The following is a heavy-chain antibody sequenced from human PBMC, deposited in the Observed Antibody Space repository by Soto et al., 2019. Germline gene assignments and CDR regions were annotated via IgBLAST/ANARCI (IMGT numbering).Heavy chain of an antibody. V-gene: IGHV1-69*13. Sequence: SVKVSCKASGGTFSSYAISWVRQAPGQGLEWMGGIIPIFGTANYAQKFQGRVTITADESTSTAYMELSSLRSEDTAVYYCARGIAVAGISGNFDYWGQGTLVTVSS. CDR3: ARGIAVAGISGNFDY. CDR2: IIPIFGTA. D-gene: IGHD6-19*01. CDR1: GGTFSSYA. J-gene: IGHJ4*02.